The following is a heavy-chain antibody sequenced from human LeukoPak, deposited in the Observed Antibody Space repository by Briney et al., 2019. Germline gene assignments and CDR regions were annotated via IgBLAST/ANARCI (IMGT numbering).Heavy chain of an antibody. V-gene: IGHV3-21*04. Sequence: GGSLRLSCAASGFIFSSYSVKWVRQAPGEGLEWVSSISSSSSYIYYADSVKGRFTISRDNAKNSLYLQMNSLRAEDTAVYYCARKLYYYDSGGSAGYAGWFDPWGQGTLVTVSS. J-gene: IGHJ5*02. CDR2: ISSSSSYI. CDR3: ARKLYYYDSGGSAGYAGWFDP. CDR1: GFIFSSYS. D-gene: IGHD3-22*01.